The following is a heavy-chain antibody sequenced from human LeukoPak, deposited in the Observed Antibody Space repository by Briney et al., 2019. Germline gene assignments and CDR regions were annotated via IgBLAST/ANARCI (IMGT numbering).Heavy chain of an antibody. V-gene: IGHV1-18*01. CDR1: GYTFTSYG. CDR3: ARDSLRTHAFDI. CDR2: ISAYNGNT. Sequence: ASMKVSCKASGYTFTSYGISWVRQAPGQGLEWMGWISAYNGNTNYAQKLQGRVTMTTDTSTSTAYMELRSLRSDDTAVYYCARDSLRTHAFDIWGQGTMVTVSS. D-gene: IGHD3-16*01. J-gene: IGHJ3*02.